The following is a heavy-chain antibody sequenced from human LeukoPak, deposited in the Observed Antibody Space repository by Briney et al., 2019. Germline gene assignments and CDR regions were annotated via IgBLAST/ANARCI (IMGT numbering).Heavy chain of an antibody. J-gene: IGHJ5*02. V-gene: IGHV1-2*02. CDR3: ARVRSIAAAGSWFDP. D-gene: IGHD6-13*01. CDR1: GYTFTGYY. CDR2: INPNSGGT. Sequence: ASVKVSYKASGYTFTGYYMHWVRQAPGQGLEWMGWINPNSGGTNYAQKFQGRVTMTRDTSISTAYMELSRLRSDDTAVYYCARVRSIAAAGSWFDPWGQGTLVTVSS.